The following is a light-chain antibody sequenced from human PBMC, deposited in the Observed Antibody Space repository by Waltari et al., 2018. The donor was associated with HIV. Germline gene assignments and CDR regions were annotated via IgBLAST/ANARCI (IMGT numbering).Light chain of an antibody. Sequence: QSVLTQPPSVSGAPGQRVTIPCTGTSSTTGAGFAVHWYQQLPGTVPKVLIYNNTDRPSGVPDRFSGSKSATSASLAITGLQAEDEANYYCQSYDISLSGWVFGGGTKLTVL. CDR2: NNT. J-gene: IGLJ2*01. V-gene: IGLV1-40*01. CDR1: SSTTGAGFA. CDR3: QSYDISLSGWV.